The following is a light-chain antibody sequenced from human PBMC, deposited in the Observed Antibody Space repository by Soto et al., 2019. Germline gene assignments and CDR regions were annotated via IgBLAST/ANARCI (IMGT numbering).Light chain of an antibody. Sequence: DIQMTQSPSTLSASVGDRVTITCRASQSINNWLAWYQQKPGKAPKVLIYKASNLESGVPSRFSGSGSGTEFTLTISSLQPDDFATYYCQHYSSFFRMFTFGQGTKVDI. CDR1: QSINNW. CDR3: QHYSSFFRMFT. CDR2: KAS. V-gene: IGKV1-5*03. J-gene: IGKJ2*01.